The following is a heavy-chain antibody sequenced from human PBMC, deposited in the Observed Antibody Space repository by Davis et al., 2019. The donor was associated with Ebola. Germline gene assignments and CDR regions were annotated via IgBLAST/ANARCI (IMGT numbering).Heavy chain of an antibody. Sequence: ASVKVSCKASGYTFTGYYMHWVRQAPGQGPEWVGWINPNSGGTNYAQKFQGRVTMTRDTSISTAYMELSRLRSDDTAVYYCARGLVVYATKNYYYGMDVWGQGTTVTVSS. CDR2: INPNSGGT. V-gene: IGHV1-2*02. J-gene: IGHJ6*02. CDR1: GYTFTGYY. CDR3: ARGLVVYATKNYYYGMDV. D-gene: IGHD2-8*02.